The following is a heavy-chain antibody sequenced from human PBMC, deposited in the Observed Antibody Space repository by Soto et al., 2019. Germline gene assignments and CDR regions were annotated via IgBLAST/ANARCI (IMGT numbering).Heavy chain of an antibody. J-gene: IGHJ6*02. CDR2: IYYSGST. CDR1: GGSISSGGYY. CDR3: ASYYDSSGYYLPLSYYYYGMDV. V-gene: IGHV4-39*01. Sequence: PSETLSLTCTVSGGSISSGGYYWNWIRQHPGKGLEWIGYIYYSGSTYYNPSLKSRVTISVDTSKNQFSLKLSSVTAADTAVYYCASYYDSSGYYLPLSYYYYGMDVWGQGTTVTVSS. D-gene: IGHD3-22*01.